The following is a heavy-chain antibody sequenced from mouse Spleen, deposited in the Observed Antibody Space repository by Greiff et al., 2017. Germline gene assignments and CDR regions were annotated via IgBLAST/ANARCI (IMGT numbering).Heavy chain of an antibody. V-gene: IGHV3-6*01. J-gene: IGHJ4*01. CDR2: ISYDGSN. Sequence: EVQLQESGPGLVKPSQSLSLTCSVTGYSITSGYYWNWIRQFPGNKLEWMGYISYDGSNNYNPSLKNRISITRDTSKNQFFLKLNSVTTEDTATYYCARASITTNAMDYWGQGTSVTVSS. CDR3: ARASITTNAMDY. CDR1: GYSITSGYY. D-gene: IGHD2-4*01.